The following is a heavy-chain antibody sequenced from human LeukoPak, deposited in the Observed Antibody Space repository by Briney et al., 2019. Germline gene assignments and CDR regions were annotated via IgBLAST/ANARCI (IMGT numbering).Heavy chain of an antibody. D-gene: IGHD6-25*01. J-gene: IGHJ4*02. CDR1: GFTFSSYG. CDR2: IWYDGSNK. V-gene: IGHV3-30*02. CDR3: ARGVSGYPSDY. Sequence: PGGSLRLSCAASGFTFSSYGMHWVRQAPGKGLEWVAFIWYDGSNKYYADSVKGRFTISRDNSKNTLYLQMNSLRAEDTAVYYCARGVSGYPSDYWGQGTLVTVSS.